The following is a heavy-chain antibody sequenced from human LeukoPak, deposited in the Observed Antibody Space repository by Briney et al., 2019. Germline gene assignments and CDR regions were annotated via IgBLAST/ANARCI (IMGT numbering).Heavy chain of an antibody. CDR3: ARDSSGWYDH. J-gene: IGHJ5*02. Sequence: GGSLRLSCAASGFTVSTNYMSWVRQALGRGLEWVSVIYAGGTTYYADSVRGRFTISRDNSKNTLYLQMNSLRDEDTAVYYCARDSSGWYDHWGQGTLVTVSS. D-gene: IGHD6-19*01. CDR1: GFTVSTNY. V-gene: IGHV3-53*01. CDR2: IYAGGTT.